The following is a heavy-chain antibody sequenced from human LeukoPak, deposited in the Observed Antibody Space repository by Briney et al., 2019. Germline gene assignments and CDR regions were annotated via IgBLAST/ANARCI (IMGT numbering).Heavy chain of an antibody. D-gene: IGHD6-6*01. CDR1: GYTFTSYD. Sequence: ASVKVSCKASGYTFTSYDINWVRQATGQGLEWMGWMNPNSGNTGYAQKFQGRVTMTRNTSISTAYMELSSLRFEDTAVYYCARGRLIAARWVDWGQGTLVTVSS. CDR2: MNPNSGNT. J-gene: IGHJ4*02. V-gene: IGHV1-8*01. CDR3: ARGRLIAARWVD.